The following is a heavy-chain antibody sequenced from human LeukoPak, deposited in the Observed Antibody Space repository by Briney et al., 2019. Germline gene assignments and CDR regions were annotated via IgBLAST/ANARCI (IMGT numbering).Heavy chain of an antibody. D-gene: IGHD3-22*01. J-gene: IGHJ4*02. CDR2: IYHSGST. CDR3: ARHGDYYDYSGHYRRAYYFDY. Sequence: SSETLSLTCTVSGGSISGSSYYWGWIRQPPGKGLEWIGSIYHSGSTYYNPPLKSRVTISVDTSKNQFSLKLSSVTAADTAVYYCARHGDYYDYSGHYRRAYYFDYWGQGTLVTVSS. V-gene: IGHV4-39*01. CDR1: GGSISGSSYY.